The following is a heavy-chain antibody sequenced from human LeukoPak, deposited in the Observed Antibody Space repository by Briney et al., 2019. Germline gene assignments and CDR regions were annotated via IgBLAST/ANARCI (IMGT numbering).Heavy chain of an antibody. Sequence: GGSLRLSCAASGYTFSNTGMSWVRQAPGKGLEWVSSISAGGVSTYYADSVKGRFTISRDNSKNTLYLQMSSLRAEDTAVYYCARTWLLSYRMDVWGKGTTVTVSS. CDR2: ISAGGVST. CDR3: ARTWLLSYRMDV. CDR1: GYTFSNTG. J-gene: IGHJ6*04. V-gene: IGHV3-23*01. D-gene: IGHD3-22*01.